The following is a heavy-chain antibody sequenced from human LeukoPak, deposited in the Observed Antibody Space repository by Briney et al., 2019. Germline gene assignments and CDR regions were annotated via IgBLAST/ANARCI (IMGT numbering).Heavy chain of an antibody. Sequence: PGGSLRLSCAASGFTFSTYSMNWVRQAPGKGLEWISYISSSRTFIWYADSVKGRFAISRDSAKDSLYLQMDILKPEDTAFYYCAKVDGYNSGWYDSWGQGTLVTVSS. CDR1: GFTFSTYS. V-gene: IGHV3-48*01. CDR3: AKVDGYNSGWYDS. D-gene: IGHD6-19*01. CDR2: ISSSRTFI. J-gene: IGHJ5*01.